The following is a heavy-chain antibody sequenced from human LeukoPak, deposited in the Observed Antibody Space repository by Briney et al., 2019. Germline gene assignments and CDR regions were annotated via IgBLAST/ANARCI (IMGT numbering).Heavy chain of an antibody. V-gene: IGHV3-23*01. CDR1: GFTFSSYA. J-gene: IGHJ4*02. CDR2: ISGSGGST. D-gene: IGHD4-17*01. Sequence: GGSLRLSCAASGFTFSSYAMSWVRQAPGKGLEWVSAISGSGGSTYYADSVKGRFTISRDNSKNTLYLQMNSLRAEDTAVYYCAKSPIDYGDYKTHHYFDYWGQGTLVTVSS. CDR3: AKSPIDYGDYKTHHYFDY.